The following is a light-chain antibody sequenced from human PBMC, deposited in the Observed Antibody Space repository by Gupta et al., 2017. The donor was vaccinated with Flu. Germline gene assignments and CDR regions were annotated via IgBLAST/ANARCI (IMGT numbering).Light chain of an antibody. J-gene: IGKJ1*01. CDR1: KSLTSSY. V-gene: IGKV3-20*01. Sequence: DRATLSCRASKSLTSSYVAWYQQKPGQSPKLLIFGASSRATGIPDRFSGGGSGTDFTLTISRLEPEDIAIYYCQQYALSPKTFGQGTKME. CDR3: QQYALSPKT. CDR2: GAS.